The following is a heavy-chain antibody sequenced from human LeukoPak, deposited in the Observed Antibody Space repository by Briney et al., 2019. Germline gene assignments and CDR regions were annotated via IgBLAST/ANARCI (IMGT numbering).Heavy chain of an antibody. V-gene: IGHV1-18*04. CDR3: ARSTTGTGSSWFDP. D-gene: IGHD1-1*01. CDR1: GYTFTSYG. J-gene: IGHJ5*02. CDR2: ISAYNGNT. Sequence: ASVKVSCKASGYTFTSYGISWVRQAPGQGLEWMGWISAYNGNTNYAQKLQGRVTMTTDTSTSAAYMELRSLRSDDTAVYYWARSTTGTGSSWFDPWGQGTLVTVSS.